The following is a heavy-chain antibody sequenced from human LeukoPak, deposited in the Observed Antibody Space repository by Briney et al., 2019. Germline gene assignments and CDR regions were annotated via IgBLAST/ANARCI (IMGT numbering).Heavy chain of an antibody. CDR2: TNPNSGGT. V-gene: IGHV1-2*02. CDR1: GYTSTGYY. Sequence: ASVKVSCKASGYTSTGYYMHWVRQAPGQGLEWMGWTNPNSGGTNYAQKFQGRVTMTRDTSISTAYMELSRLRSDDTAVYCCARAPADYGDYGHYFDYWGQGTLVTVSS. D-gene: IGHD4-17*01. J-gene: IGHJ4*02. CDR3: ARAPADYGDYGHYFDY.